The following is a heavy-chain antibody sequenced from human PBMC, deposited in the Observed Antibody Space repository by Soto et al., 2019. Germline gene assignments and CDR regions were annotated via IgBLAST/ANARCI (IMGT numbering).Heavy chain of an antibody. J-gene: IGHJ4*02. CDR1: GGSISSSSYY. V-gene: IGHV4-39*01. CDR3: ARHVLTSSGWYSGPFFDY. CDR2: IYYSGST. Sequence: SETLSLTCTVSGGSISSSSYYWGWIRQPPGKGLEWIGSIYYSGSTYYNPSLKSRVTISVDTSKNQFSLKLSSVTAADTAVYYCARHVLTSSGWYSGPFFDYWGQGTLVTVSS. D-gene: IGHD6-19*01.